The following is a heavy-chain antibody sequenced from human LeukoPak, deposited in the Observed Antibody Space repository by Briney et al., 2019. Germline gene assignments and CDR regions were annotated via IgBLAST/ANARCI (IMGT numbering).Heavy chain of an antibody. CDR1: GDSFSSRGY. D-gene: IGHD3-22*01. CDR2: VFSSGKT. CDR3: ARARTQFSDGSGLNWFDP. J-gene: IGHJ5*02. V-gene: IGHV4-31*03. Sequence: SETLSLTCTVSGDSFSSRGYSWIRQLPDMGLEWIGYVFSSGKTHYNPSLESRVTISLDTSMNQFSLRLSSVTAADTAVSYCARARTQFSDGSGLNWFDPWGQGTLVTVSS.